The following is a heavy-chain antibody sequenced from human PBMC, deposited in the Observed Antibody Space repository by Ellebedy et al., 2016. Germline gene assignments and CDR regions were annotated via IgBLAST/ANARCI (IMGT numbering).Heavy chain of an antibody. CDR3: AKDRRPFAYCGGVCTPDY. CDR1: GFIFSNYA. J-gene: IGHJ4*02. D-gene: IGHD2-21*02. Sequence: GESLKISCAGTGFIFSNYAMGWVRQAPGKGLEWVSSISASGTHTYYADFVKGRFTISRDTSKNSVYLPMHSLRAEDTAVYFCAKDRRPFAYCGGVCTPDYWGRGTLVTVSS. V-gene: IGHV3-23*01. CDR2: ISASGTHT.